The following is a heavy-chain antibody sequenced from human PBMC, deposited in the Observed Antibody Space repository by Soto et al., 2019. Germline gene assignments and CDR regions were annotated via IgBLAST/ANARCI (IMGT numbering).Heavy chain of an antibody. D-gene: IGHD6-13*01. CDR1: GFTFSTYA. CDR2: ILVGGST. J-gene: IGHJ4*02. CDR3: ARGRAWPYFFDY. V-gene: IGHV3-23*01. Sequence: GGSLRLSCAASGFTFSTYAMTWVRQAPGRGLEWVSTILVGGSTHYEDSVKGRFTISRDTSKNTVYLQMNSLTAGDTAFYYCARGRAWPYFFDYWGQGTLVTVS.